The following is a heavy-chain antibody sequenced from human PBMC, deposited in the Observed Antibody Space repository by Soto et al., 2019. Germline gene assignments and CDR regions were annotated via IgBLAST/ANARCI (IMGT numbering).Heavy chain of an antibody. V-gene: IGHV3-53*01. J-gene: IGHJ6*02. CDR2: IYSGGST. CDR3: ARDEGYSYGYLPKYYGMDV. CDR1: GFTVSSNY. D-gene: IGHD5-18*01. Sequence: PGGSLRLSCAASGFTVSSNYMSWVRQAPGKGLEWVSVIYSGGSTYYADSVKGRFTISRDNSKNTLYLQMNSLRAEDTAVYYCARDEGYSYGYLPKYYGMDVWGQGTTVTVSS.